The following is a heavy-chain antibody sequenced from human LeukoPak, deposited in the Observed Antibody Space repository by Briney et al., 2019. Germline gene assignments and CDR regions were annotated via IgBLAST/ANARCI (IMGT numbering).Heavy chain of an antibody. J-gene: IGHJ4*02. V-gene: IGHV4-59*12. CDR2: IYFSGST. CDR3: AREGAGYYYDSSGYYPFDY. D-gene: IGHD3-22*01. CDR1: GGSLSTYY. Sequence: SETLSLTCSVSGGSLSTYYWSWIRQPPGKGLEWIGYIYFSGSTNYNPSLKSRVTISVDTSKNQFSLKLSSVTAADTAVYYCAREGAGYYYDSSGYYPFDYWGQGTLVTVSS.